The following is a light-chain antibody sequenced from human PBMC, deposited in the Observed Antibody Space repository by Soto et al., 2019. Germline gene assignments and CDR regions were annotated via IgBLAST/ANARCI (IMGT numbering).Light chain of an antibody. CDR2: DSS. CDR1: QSVKKY. Sequence: EIVLTQSPGTLSLSPGERATLSCRASQSVKKYLAWYQQRPGQAPRLLIYDSSNRATGIPARFSGSGSETDFTLTIDSLEPEDFSLYYCQQRADWPLTFGGGTKVEIK. J-gene: IGKJ4*01. CDR3: QQRADWPLT. V-gene: IGKV3-11*01.